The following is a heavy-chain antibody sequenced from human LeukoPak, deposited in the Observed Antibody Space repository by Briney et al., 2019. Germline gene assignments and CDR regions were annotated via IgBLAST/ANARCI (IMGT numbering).Heavy chain of an antibody. CDR3: AREITVTAGPHYYYYGMDV. CDR1: GDSISSYD. J-gene: IGHJ6*02. D-gene: IGHD4-17*01. V-gene: IGHV4-4*07. Sequence: SETLSLTCAVSGDSISSYDCSWIRQRAGQGLEWIWRIYTSGSTNYNPYLKSRVTMSVDTSKNQFSLKLSSVTAADTAVYYCAREITVTAGPHYYYYGMDVWGQGTTVTVSS. CDR2: IYTSGST.